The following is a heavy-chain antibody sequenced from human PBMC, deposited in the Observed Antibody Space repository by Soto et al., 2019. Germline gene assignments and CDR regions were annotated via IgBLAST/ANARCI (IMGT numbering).Heavy chain of an antibody. V-gene: IGHV1-18*01. CDR1: GYTFTSYG. CDR2: ISAYNGNT. Sequence: QVQLVQSGAEVKKPGASVKVSCKASGYTFTSYGISWVRQAPGQGLEWMGWISAYNGNTNYAQKLQGRVTMTTDTXXSPAYMELRSLRSDDTAVYYCARARGRAGYYGMDVWGQGTTVTVSS. D-gene: IGHD6-19*01. J-gene: IGHJ6*02. CDR3: ARARGRAGYYGMDV.